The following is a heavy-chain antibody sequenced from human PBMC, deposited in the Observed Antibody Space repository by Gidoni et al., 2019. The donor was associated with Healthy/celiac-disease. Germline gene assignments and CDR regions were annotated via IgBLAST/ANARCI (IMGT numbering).Heavy chain of an antibody. CDR2: ISSSSSYI. D-gene: IGHD4-17*01. V-gene: IGHV3-21*01. J-gene: IGHJ2*01. CDR3: ARARDPYGTSGYFDL. Sequence: EVQLVESGGGLVKPGGSLRLSCAASGFTFSSYSMNWVRQAPGKGLEWVSSISSSSSYIYYADSVKGRFTISRDNAKNSLYLQMNSLRAEDTAVYYCARARDPYGTSGYFDLWGRGTLVTVSS. CDR1: GFTFSSYS.